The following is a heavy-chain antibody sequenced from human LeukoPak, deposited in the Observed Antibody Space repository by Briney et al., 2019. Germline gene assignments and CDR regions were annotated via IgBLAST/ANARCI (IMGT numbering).Heavy chain of an antibody. V-gene: IGHV3-7*01. CDR3: ASLRRGYSGSEQNYYDSSGYLSSSGDDAFDI. D-gene: IGHD3-22*01. CDR1: GFTFSSYW. CDR2: IKQDGSEK. Sequence: RSGGSLRLSCAASGFTFSSYWMSWVRQAPGKGLEWVANIKQDGSEKYYVDSVKGRFTISRDNAKNSLYLQMNSLRAEDTAVYYCASLRRGYSGSEQNYYDSSGYLSSSGDDAFDIWGQGTMVTVSS. J-gene: IGHJ3*02.